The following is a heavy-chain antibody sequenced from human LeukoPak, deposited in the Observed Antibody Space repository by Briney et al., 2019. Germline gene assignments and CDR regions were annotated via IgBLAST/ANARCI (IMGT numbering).Heavy chain of an antibody. CDR1: GFTVSSNY. D-gene: IGHD3-10*01. CDR3: ARGMVRGVIDFLDY. J-gene: IGHJ4*02. V-gene: IGHV3-66*02. Sequence: QPGGSLRLSCAASGFTVSSNYMSWVRQAPGKGREWVSVIYSGGSTYYADSVKGRFTISRDNSKNTLYLQMNSMRAEDTAVYYCARGMVRGVIDFLDYWGQGTLVTVSS. CDR2: IYSGGST.